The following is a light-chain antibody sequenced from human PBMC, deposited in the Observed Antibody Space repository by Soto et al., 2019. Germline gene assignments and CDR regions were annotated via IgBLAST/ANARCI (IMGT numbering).Light chain of an antibody. Sequence: QSVLTQPASVSGSPGQSITISCTGTSSDVGGYEFVSWYQQHPDNAPKLIIYDVSDRPSGESSRFSGSKSANTASLTISGLQAEDEADYSCSSYTSSGTYAFGTGTKVTVL. V-gene: IGLV2-14*01. CDR3: SSYTSSGTYA. CDR2: DVS. CDR1: SSDVGGYEF. J-gene: IGLJ1*01.